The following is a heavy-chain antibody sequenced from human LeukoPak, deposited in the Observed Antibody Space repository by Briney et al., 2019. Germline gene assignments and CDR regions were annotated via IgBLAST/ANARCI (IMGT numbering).Heavy chain of an antibody. J-gene: IGHJ6*04. CDR1: GGSFGGDY. D-gene: IGHD3-9*01. CDR3: ARARVLLDRRRYFDWLYGMDV. Sequence: SESRSLTCAVYGGSFGGDYWGWVRQPAGKGLEWIGEINHSGSTNYNPSLKSRVTISIDTSKNQLSLKLSSVTATDTAVYYCARARVLLDRRRYFDWLYGMDVWGKGTTVTVSS. CDR2: INHSGST. V-gene: IGHV4-34*01.